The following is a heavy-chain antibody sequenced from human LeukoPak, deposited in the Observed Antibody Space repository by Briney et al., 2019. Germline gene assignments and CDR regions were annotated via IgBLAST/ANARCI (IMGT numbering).Heavy chain of an antibody. CDR1: GLTVSSNY. D-gene: IGHD5-12*01. Sequence: GGSLRLSCAASGLTVSSNYMSGVRQAPGKGLEGVSVIYSGGSTYYADSVKGRFTISRDNSKNTLYLQMNSLRAEDTAVYYCARDGGYSGYDYWGQGTLVTVSS. J-gene: IGHJ4*02. CDR3: ARDGGYSGYDY. V-gene: IGHV3-53*01. CDR2: IYSGGST.